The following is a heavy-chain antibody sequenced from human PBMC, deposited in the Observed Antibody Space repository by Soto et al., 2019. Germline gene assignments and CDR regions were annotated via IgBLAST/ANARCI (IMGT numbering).Heavy chain of an antibody. V-gene: IGHV3-23*01. Sequence: GGSLRLSCSASGFIFSESTIYWVRQVPGKGLEAISAISGSGGSTYYADSVKGRFTISRGNSKNTLYLQMNSLRAEDTAVYYCAKRVYYDSSGYSYYFDYWGQGTLVTVSS. D-gene: IGHD3-22*01. CDR2: ISGSGGST. CDR1: GFIFSEST. J-gene: IGHJ4*02. CDR3: AKRVYYDSSGYSYYFDY.